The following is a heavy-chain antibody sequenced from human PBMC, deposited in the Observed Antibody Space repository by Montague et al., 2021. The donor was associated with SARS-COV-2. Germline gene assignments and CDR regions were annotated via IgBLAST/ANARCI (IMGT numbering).Heavy chain of an antibody. CDR2: IYYSGST. Sequence: TLSLTCTVSGGSISSSSYYWGWIRQAPGKGLEWIGSIYYSGSTYYNPSLKSRVTISVDTSKSQFSLKLSSVTAADTAVYYCARDPSRQPLLYPIGDYYYGMDVWGQGTTVTVSS. CDR3: ARDPSRQPLLYPIGDYYYGMDV. J-gene: IGHJ6*02. D-gene: IGHD2-2*02. CDR1: GGSISSSSYY. V-gene: IGHV4-39*07.